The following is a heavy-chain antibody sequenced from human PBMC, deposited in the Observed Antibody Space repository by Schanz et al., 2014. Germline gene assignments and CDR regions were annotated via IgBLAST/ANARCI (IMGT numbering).Heavy chain of an antibody. Sequence: QVQLVQSGAEVKKPGSSVKVSCKASGGTFSSYAFSWVRQAPGQGLEWMGKIIHILGMENYAQKFQGRVTITADISTSTAYMDLSSLRSDDTAVYYCARDIQYHYDTSGPVGAFDIWGQGTVVTVSS. CDR1: GGTFSSYA. D-gene: IGHD3-22*01. J-gene: IGHJ3*02. CDR2: IIHILGME. V-gene: IGHV1-69*04. CDR3: ARDIQYHYDTSGPVGAFDI.